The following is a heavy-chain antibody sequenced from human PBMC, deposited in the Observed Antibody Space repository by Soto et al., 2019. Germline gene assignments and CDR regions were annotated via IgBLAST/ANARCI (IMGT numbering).Heavy chain of an antibody. CDR1: GGSISSGDYY. Sequence: PSETLSLTCTVSGGSISSGDYYWSWIRQPPGKGLEWIGYIYYSGSTYYNPSLKSRVTISVDTSKNQFSLKLSSVTAADTAVYYCARDRSWGSGSYFNYFDYWGQGTLVTVSS. D-gene: IGHD1-26*01. CDR2: IYYSGST. V-gene: IGHV4-30-4*01. CDR3: ARDRSWGSGSYFNYFDY. J-gene: IGHJ4*02.